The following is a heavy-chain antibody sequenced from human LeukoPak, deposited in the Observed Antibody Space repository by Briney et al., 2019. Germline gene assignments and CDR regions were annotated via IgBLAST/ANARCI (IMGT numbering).Heavy chain of an antibody. Sequence: PGGSLRLSCAASGFTFDDYAMHWVRQAPGKGLEWVSGISWNSGSIGYADSVKGRFTISRDNYKNTLYLQMNSLRAEDTAVYYCAKSGSHNAFDTWGQGTRVTVSS. CDR2: ISWNSGSI. CDR3: AKSGSHNAFDT. D-gene: IGHD1-26*01. CDR1: GFTFDDYA. J-gene: IGHJ3*02. V-gene: IGHV3-9*01.